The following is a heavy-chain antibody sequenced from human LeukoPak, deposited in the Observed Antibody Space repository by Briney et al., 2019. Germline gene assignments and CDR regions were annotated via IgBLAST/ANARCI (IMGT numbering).Heavy chain of an antibody. D-gene: IGHD3-22*01. CDR1: GFTFSSYG. Sequence: GGSLSLSCAASGFTFSSYGMHWVRQAPGKGLEWVAVIWYDGSNKYYADSVKGRFTISRDNSKNTLYLQMNSLRAEDTAVYYCARDTYYYDSRWGQDYWGQGTLATVSS. J-gene: IGHJ4*02. CDR3: ARDTYYYDSRWGQDY. CDR2: IWYDGSNK. V-gene: IGHV3-33*01.